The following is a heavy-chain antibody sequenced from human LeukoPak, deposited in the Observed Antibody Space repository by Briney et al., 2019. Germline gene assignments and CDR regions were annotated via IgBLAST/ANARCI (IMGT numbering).Heavy chain of an antibody. V-gene: IGHV3-9*01. J-gene: IGHJ6*03. CDR2: ISWNSGSI. D-gene: IGHD4-23*01. Sequence: GRSLRLSCAASGFTFDDYAMHWVRQAPGKGLEWVSGISWNSGSIGYADSVKGRFTISRDNAKNSLYLQMNSLRAEDTAVYYCAKDRATVVTPGLVSYYYMDVWGKGTTVTVSS. CDR1: GFTFDDYA. CDR3: AKDRATVVTPGLVSYYYMDV.